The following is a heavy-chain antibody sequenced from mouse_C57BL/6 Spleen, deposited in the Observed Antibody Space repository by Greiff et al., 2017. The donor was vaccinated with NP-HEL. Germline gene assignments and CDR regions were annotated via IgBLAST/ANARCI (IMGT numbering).Heavy chain of an antibody. D-gene: IGHD1-1*02. V-gene: IGHV1-82*01. CDR2: IYPGDGDT. J-gene: IGHJ2*01. CDR3: ARSPGLWCDY. CDR1: GYAFSSSW. Sequence: VQLQQSGPELVKPGASVKISCKASGYAFSSSWMNWVKQRPGKGLEWIGRIYPGDGDTNYNGKFKGKATLTADKSSSTAYMQLSSLTSEDSAVYFCARSPGLWCDYWGQGTTLTVSS.